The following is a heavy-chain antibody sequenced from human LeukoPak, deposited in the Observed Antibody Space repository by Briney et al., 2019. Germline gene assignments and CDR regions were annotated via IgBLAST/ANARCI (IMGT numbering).Heavy chain of an antibody. CDR1: GGSISSSSYY. CDR2: IYHSGST. D-gene: IGHD3-10*02. V-gene: IGHV4-39*07. J-gene: IGHJ6*03. Sequence: SETLSLTCTVSGGSISSSSYYWGWIRQPPGKGLEWIGSIYHSGSTYYNPSLKSRVTISVDTSKNQFSPKLSSVTAADTAVYYCARDVRFYMDVWGKGTTVTVSS. CDR3: ARDVRFYMDV.